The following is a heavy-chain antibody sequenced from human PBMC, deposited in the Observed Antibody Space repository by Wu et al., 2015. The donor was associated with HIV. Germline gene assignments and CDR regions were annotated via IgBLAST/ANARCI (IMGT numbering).Heavy chain of an antibody. CDR1: GGTFSSYA. J-gene: IGHJ3*02. Sequence: QVQLVQSGAEVKKPGSSVKVSCKASGGTFSSYAISWVRQAPGQGLEWMGGIIPIFGTANYAQKFQGRVTITADESTSTAYMELSSLRSEDTAVYYCARDRELAVAANEDAFDIVGPRDNGHRLF. D-gene: IGHD6-19*01. CDR3: ARDRELAVAANEDAFDI. CDR2: IIPIFGTA. V-gene: IGHV1-69*12.